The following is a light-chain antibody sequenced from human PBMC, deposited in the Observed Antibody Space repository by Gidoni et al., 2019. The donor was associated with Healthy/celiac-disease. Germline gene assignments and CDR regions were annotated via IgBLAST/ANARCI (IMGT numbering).Light chain of an antibody. CDR1: QSLLHSNGYNY. V-gene: IGKV2-28*01. Sequence: TPGEPASISCRSSQSLLHSNGYNYLDWYLQKPGQSPQLLIYLGSNRASGVPDRFSGSGSGTDFTLKISRVEAEDVGVYYCMQDLQTPRSFGQGTKLEIK. CDR2: LGS. CDR3: MQDLQTPRS. J-gene: IGKJ2*04.